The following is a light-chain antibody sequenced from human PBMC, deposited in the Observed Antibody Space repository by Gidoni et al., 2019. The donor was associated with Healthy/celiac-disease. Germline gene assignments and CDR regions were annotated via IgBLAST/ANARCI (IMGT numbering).Light chain of an antibody. CDR1: QSISSY. J-gene: IGKJ1*01. Sequence: DIQMTQSPSSLSASVGDRTTITCRASQSISSYLNWYQQKPGKAPKLLIYAASSLQSGVPSRFSCSGSGTDFTLTIRRLQPGDFATYYCQQSYSTPWTFGQGTKVEIK. CDR2: AAS. V-gene: IGKV1-39*01. CDR3: QQSYSTPWT.